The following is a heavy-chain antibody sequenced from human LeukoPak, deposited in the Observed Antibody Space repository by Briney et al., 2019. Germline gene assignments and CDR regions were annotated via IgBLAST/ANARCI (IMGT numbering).Heavy chain of an antibody. CDR2: ISPRGDIT. Sequence: HAGGTLRLSCAASGFIFSNHGMNWVRQAPGKGLEWVSGISPRGDITYYTDSVKGRFTVSRDNFKNTVHLQMNSLRAEDTAVYYCAKSTTPDFHRWYFDYWGQGTLVTVSS. CDR3: AKSTTPDFHRWYFDY. D-gene: IGHD4-17*01. CDR1: GFIFSNHG. V-gene: IGHV3-23*01. J-gene: IGHJ4*02.